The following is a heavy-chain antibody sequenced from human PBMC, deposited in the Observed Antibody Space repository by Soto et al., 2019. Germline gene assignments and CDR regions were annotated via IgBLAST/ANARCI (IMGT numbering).Heavy chain of an antibody. D-gene: IGHD5-12*01. CDR1: GVNFDDYA. V-gene: IGHV3-9*01. CDR3: AKDSSNIVATILDY. Sequence: GGSLRLSCAASGVNFDDYAMHWDRQAPGKGLEWVSGISWNSGSIGYADSVKGRFTISRDNAKNSLYLQMNSLRAEDTALYYSAKDSSNIVATILDYWGQGTLVTVSS. CDR2: ISWNSGSI. J-gene: IGHJ4*02.